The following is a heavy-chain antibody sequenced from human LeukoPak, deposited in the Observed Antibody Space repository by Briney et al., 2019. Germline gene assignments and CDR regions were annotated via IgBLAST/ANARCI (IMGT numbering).Heavy chain of an antibody. CDR1: GGSISSSSYY. D-gene: IGHD3-10*01. V-gene: IGHV4-39*07. CDR2: IYYSGST. Sequence: SETLSLTCTVSGGSISSSSYYWGWIRQPPGKGLEWIGSIYYSGSTYYNPSLKSRVTISVDKSKNQFSLKLSSVTAADTAVYYCARLGYYGSGSLVDYFDYWGQGTLVTVSS. J-gene: IGHJ4*02. CDR3: ARLGYYGSGSLVDYFDY.